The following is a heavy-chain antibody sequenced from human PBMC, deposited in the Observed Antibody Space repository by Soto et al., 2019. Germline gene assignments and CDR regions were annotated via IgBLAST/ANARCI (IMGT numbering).Heavy chain of an antibody. J-gene: IGHJ6*02. CDR1: GGTFSNYA. CDR3: ARGVRTGFYGMDV. CDR2: IIPMFGTS. V-gene: IGHV1-69*13. D-gene: IGHD3-10*01. Sequence: SVKVSCKASGGTFSNYAISWVRQAPGQGLEWVGGIIPMFGTSNYAQNFRGRVSITADESTSTAYMELSSLRSEDTAVYYCARGVRTGFYGMDVWGQGTRVTVSS.